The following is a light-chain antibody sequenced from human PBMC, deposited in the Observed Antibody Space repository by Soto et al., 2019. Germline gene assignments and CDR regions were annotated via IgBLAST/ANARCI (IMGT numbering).Light chain of an antibody. J-gene: IGKJ1*01. CDR3: HHYGISPPWT. V-gene: IGKV3-20*01. CDR1: QNIRTN. CDR2: DAS. Sequence: EIVLTHSPGTLSLSPGEIATLSCRASQNIRTNLAWYQQKPGQAPRLLIYDASTRATGIPDRFSGSGSGTDFTLTISRLEPEDFAVYYCHHYGISPPWTFGQGTKVDIK.